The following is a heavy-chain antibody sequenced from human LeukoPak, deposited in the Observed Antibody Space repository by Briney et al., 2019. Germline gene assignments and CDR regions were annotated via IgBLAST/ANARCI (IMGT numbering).Heavy chain of an antibody. CDR3: AKDLTPAIQYYFDY. V-gene: IGHV3-21*01. D-gene: IGHD2-2*02. CDR2: ITRSSNYR. CDR1: GFTFSSYT. J-gene: IGHJ4*02. Sequence: GGSLRLSCAASGFTFSSYTMNWVRQAPGKGLEWVSSITRSSNYRYYSDSMKGRFTISRDNAKKSLYLQMNSLRAEDTAVYYCAKDLTPAIQYYFDYWGQGTLVTVSS.